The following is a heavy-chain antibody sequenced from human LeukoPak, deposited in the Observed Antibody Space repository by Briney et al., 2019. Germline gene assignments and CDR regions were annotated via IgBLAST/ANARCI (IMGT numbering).Heavy chain of an antibody. D-gene: IGHD3-3*01. CDR2: ISGSGSSI. CDR1: GFTFSNYA. V-gene: IGHV3-23*01. CDR3: AMGATSWSGYSFPKIFEH. J-gene: IGHJ1*01. Sequence: PGGSLSLSCAASGFTFSNYAVNWIRQAPGKGLKWVSVISGSGSSIYYTDSVKGRFTISRDNSKNTLYLQMNSLRAEDTAVYYCAMGATSWSGYSFPKIFEHWGRGTLVTVSS.